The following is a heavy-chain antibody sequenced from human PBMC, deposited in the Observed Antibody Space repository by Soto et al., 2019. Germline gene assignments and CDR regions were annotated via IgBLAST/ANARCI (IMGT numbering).Heavy chain of an antibody. CDR3: ARDLGTTIAGTTRRETYGWLDP. Sequence: QVQLVQSGAEVKRPGSSVKLSCKASGGTFTYYGISWVRQAPGQGLEWMGGIIPIIGPATYAQKFQGRLTITADQSTSTAYMELSSLGSEDTALYYCARDLGTTIAGTTRRETYGWLDPWGQGTLVTVSS. CDR1: GGTFTYYG. J-gene: IGHJ5*02. V-gene: IGHV1-69*01. D-gene: IGHD6-25*01. CDR2: IIPIIGPA.